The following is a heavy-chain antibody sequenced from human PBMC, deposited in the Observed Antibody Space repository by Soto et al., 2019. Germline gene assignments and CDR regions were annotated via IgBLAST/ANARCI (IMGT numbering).Heavy chain of an antibody. CDR3: ARDHRWELPPAAAFDI. D-gene: IGHD1-26*01. J-gene: IGHJ3*02. CDR1: GFTFSSYA. CDR2: ISYDGSNK. V-gene: IGHV3-30-3*01. Sequence: QVQLVESGGGVVQPGRSLRLSCAASGFTFSSYAMHWVRQAPGKGLEWVAVISYDGSNKYYADSVKGRFTISRDNSKNTLYLQMNSLRAEDTAVYYCARDHRWELPPAAAFDIWGQGTMVTVSS.